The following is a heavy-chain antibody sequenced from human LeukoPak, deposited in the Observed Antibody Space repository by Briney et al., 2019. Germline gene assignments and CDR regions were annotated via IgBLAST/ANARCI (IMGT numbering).Heavy chain of an antibody. CDR1: GGSVSSGTYY. CDR3: ARRGGSGRSYDY. CDR2: IYYTGST. Sequence: SETLSLTCTVSGGSVSSGTYYWSWIRQPPGKGLEWIGYIYYTGSTNYNPSLKSRLTISVDTSKNQFSLKLSSVTAADTAVYYCARRGGSGRSYDYWGQGTLVTVSS. D-gene: IGHD3-10*01. V-gene: IGHV4-61*01. J-gene: IGHJ4*02.